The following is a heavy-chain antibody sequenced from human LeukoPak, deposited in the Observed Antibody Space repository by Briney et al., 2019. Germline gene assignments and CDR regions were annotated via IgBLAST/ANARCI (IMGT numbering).Heavy chain of an antibody. D-gene: IGHD3-22*01. J-gene: IGHJ4*02. Sequence: SQTLSLTCTVSGGSISSGGYYWSWIRQPPGKGLEWIGYIYHSGSTYYNPSLKSRVTISVDRSKNQFSLKLSSVTAADTAVYYCARVDRYYDSSGYQGTLFDYWGQGTLVTVSS. CDR1: GGSISSGGYY. CDR3: ARVDRYYDSSGYQGTLFDY. V-gene: IGHV4-30-2*01. CDR2: IYHSGST.